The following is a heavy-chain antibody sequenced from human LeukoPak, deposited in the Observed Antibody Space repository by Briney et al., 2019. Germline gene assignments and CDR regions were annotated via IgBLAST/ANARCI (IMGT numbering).Heavy chain of an antibody. J-gene: IGHJ4*02. Sequence: GGSLRLSCVASGFSFGTFGMHWVRQPPGKGLEWVAIISSDGSNEFYADSVKGRFTISRDNSKNTLYLQMSSFRTEDTAVYYCSRSSSTLWWTFDYWGQGTLVTVSS. D-gene: IGHD2-21*01. CDR2: ISSDGSNE. V-gene: IGHV3-30*19. CDR3: SRSSSTLWWTFDY. CDR1: GFSFGTFG.